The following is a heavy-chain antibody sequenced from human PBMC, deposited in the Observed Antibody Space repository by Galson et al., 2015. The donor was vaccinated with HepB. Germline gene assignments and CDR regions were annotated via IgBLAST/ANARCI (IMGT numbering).Heavy chain of an antibody. CDR3: ARAGAAAGHVFEI. Sequence: SLRLSCAGFEFILSTYDIHWVRQPTGEGLEWVSGIGTAGDTTYAGSVKGRFTISRENAKNSVFLQMNNLRAGDTAVYYCARAGAAAGHVFEIWGHGAVVTVSS. J-gene: IGHJ3*02. D-gene: IGHD6-13*01. CDR2: IGTAGDT. CDR1: EFILSTYD. V-gene: IGHV3-13*04.